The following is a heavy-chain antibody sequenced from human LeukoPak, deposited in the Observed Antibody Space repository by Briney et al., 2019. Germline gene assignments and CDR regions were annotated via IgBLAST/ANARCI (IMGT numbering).Heavy chain of an antibody. CDR2: ISSSSFKI. D-gene: IGHD6-13*01. V-gene: IGHV3-11*06. Sequence: GGSLRLSCTASGFTFGVYSLSWVRQAPGKGLEWVSYISSSSFKIGYADSVKGRFTISRDNSKNSLYLQMDSLRVEDTAVYYCVRDPSYGSSWYYYMDVWGKGTTVTVSS. J-gene: IGHJ6*03. CDR1: GFTFGVYS. CDR3: VRDPSYGSSWYYYMDV.